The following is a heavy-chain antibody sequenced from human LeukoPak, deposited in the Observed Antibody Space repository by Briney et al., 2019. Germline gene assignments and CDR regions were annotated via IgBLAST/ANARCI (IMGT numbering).Heavy chain of an antibody. V-gene: IGHV3-48*02. J-gene: IGHJ4*02. D-gene: IGHD6-13*01. CDR3: ARGNLQLGCFDY. CDR2: ISSSSSTI. CDR1: GFTFSSYS. Sequence: PGGSLRLSCAASGFTFSSYSMNWVRQAPGQGLEWFSYISSSSSTIYYADSVKGRFTISRDNAKNSLYLQMNSLRDEDTAVYYCARGNLQLGCFDYWGQGTLVTVSS.